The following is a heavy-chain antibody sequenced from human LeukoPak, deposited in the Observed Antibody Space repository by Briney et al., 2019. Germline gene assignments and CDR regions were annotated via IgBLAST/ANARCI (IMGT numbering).Heavy chain of an antibody. J-gene: IGHJ4*02. CDR3: AKGFLGGTDQYFDS. D-gene: IGHD6-19*01. CDR1: GSTFSSYA. Sequence: PGGSLRLSCEASGSTFSSYAMNWVRQAPGKGLEWVSAIGSGGGSTDYADSVQGRFTISRDNSKSTLYLQMNSLRAEDTAVYYCAKGFLGGTDQYFDSWGQGTLVTASS. V-gene: IGHV3-23*01. CDR2: IGSGGGST.